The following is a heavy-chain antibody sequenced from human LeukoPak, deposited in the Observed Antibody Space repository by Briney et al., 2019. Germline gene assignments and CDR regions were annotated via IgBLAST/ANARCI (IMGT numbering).Heavy chain of an antibody. J-gene: IGHJ4*02. D-gene: IGHD2-15*01. CDR3: ARYRPLLKHYFDY. V-gene: IGHV4-34*01. Sequence: SETLSLTCAVYGGSFSGYYWSWICQPPGKGLEWIGEINHSGSTNYNPSLKSRVTISVDTSKNQFSLKLSSVTAADTAVYYCARYRPLLKHYFDYWGQGTLVTVSS. CDR2: INHSGST. CDR1: GGSFSGYY.